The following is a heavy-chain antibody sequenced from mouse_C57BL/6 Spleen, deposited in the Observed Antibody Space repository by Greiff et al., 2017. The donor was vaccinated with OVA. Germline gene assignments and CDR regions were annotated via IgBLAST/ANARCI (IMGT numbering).Heavy chain of an antibody. V-gene: IGHV3-6*01. J-gene: IGHJ4*01. CDR2: ISYDGSN. D-gene: IGHD3-1*01. CDR1: GYSITSGYY. Sequence: EVKLVESGPGLVKPSQSLSLTCSVTGYSITSGYYWNWIRQFPGNKLEWMGYISYDGSNNYNPSLKNRISITRDTSKNQFFLKLNSVTTEDTATYYCASGRLEGAMDYWGQGTSVTVSS. CDR3: ASGRLEGAMDY.